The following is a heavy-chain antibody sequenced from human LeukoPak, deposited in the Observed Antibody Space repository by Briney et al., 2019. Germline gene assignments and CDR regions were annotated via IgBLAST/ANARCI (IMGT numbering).Heavy chain of an antibody. Sequence: GGSLRLSCAASGFTVSSNFMSWVRQAPGKGLEWVSVIYSGGNTYYADSVKGRFTISRDDSKNTLSLQMDSLSAEDTAVYYCARDRAAADPWGQGTLVTVSS. CDR2: IYSGGNT. V-gene: IGHV3-53*01. J-gene: IGHJ5*02. CDR3: ARDRAAADP. D-gene: IGHD6-13*01. CDR1: GFTVSSNF.